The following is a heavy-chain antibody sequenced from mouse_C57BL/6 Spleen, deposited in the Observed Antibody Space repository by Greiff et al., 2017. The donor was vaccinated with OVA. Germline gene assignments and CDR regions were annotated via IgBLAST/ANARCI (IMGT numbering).Heavy chain of an antibody. CDR2: ISDGGSYT. CDR1: GFTFSSYA. CDR3: AYGSRAWFAY. V-gene: IGHV5-4*03. D-gene: IGHD1-1*01. Sequence: EVKVVESGGGLVKPGGSLKLSCAASGFTFSSYAMSWVRQTPEKRLEWVATISDGGSYTYYPDNVKGRFTISRDNAKNNLYLQMSHLKSEDTAMYYCAYGSRAWFAYWGQGTLVTVSA. J-gene: IGHJ3*01.